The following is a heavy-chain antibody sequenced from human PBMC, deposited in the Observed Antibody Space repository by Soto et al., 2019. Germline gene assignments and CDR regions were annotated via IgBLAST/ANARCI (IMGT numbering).Heavy chain of an antibody. V-gene: IGHV1-58*01. Sequence: GASVKVSCKASGFTFTSSAVQWVRQARGQRLEWIGWIVVGSGNTNYARKFQERVTITRDMSTSTAYMELSSLRSEDTAVYYCAAGIAARGYYYYYGMDVWGQGTTVTVSS. CDR3: AAGIAARGYYYYYGMDV. D-gene: IGHD6-6*01. CDR1: GFTFTSSA. J-gene: IGHJ6*02. CDR2: IVVGSGNT.